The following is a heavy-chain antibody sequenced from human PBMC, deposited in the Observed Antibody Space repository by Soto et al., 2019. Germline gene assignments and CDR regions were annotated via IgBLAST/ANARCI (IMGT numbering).Heavy chain of an antibody. CDR3: ARARLRAVYAFDI. V-gene: IGHV4-31*03. CDR1: GGSVSSGAYY. Sequence: SETLSLTCTVSGGSVSSGAYYWTWIRQRPGKGLEGIGYIYYSGSTYYSPSLKSRLSISLDTSKNQFSLRLSSVTAADTAMYYCARARLRAVYAFDIWGQGTMVTVSS. J-gene: IGHJ3*02. D-gene: IGHD5-12*01. CDR2: IYYSGST.